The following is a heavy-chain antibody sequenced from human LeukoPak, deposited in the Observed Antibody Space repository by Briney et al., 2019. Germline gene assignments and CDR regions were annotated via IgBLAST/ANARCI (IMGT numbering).Heavy chain of an antibody. D-gene: IGHD6-19*01. Sequence: VGPLRLSCAASGFTFSSYSMNWVRQAPGKGLVWVSRSNSDGSSTVYVDSVKGRFTISRDNAKHTLYLQMNRLRAEDTAVYYCARGAGIYYTTGWTGWFDPRGQGTLVTVTS. V-gene: IGHV3-74*01. CDR1: GFTFSSYS. J-gene: IGHJ5*02. CDR2: SNSDGSST. CDR3: ARGAGIYYTTGWTGWFDP.